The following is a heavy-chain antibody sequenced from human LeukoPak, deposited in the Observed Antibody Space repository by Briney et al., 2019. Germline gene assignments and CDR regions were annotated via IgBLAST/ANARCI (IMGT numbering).Heavy chain of an antibody. CDR2: ISSSGSTI. J-gene: IGHJ6*04. V-gene: IGHV3-48*03. CDR1: GFTFSSYD. Sequence: GGSLRLSCAASGFTFSSYDMHWVRQAPGKGLEWVSYISSSGSTIYYADSVKGRFTISRDNAKNSLYLQMNSLRAEDTAVYYCAELGITMIGGVWGKGTTVTISS. CDR3: AELGITMIGGV. D-gene: IGHD3-10*02.